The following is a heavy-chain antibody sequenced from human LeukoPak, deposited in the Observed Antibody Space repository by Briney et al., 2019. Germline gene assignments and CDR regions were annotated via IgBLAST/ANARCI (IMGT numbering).Heavy chain of an antibody. CDR2: IYPADSDT. D-gene: IGHD2-15*01. J-gene: IGHJ4*02. V-gene: IGHV5-51*01. CDR1: GYIFTNYW. CDR3: ARAKYCSGGNCYAEY. Sequence: GESLKISCQVSGYIFTNYWIGWVRQMPGKGLESLGIIYPADSDTTYSPSFQGQVSISADKSISTAYLQWSSLKASDTAMYYCARAKYCSGGNCYAEYWGQGTLVTVSS.